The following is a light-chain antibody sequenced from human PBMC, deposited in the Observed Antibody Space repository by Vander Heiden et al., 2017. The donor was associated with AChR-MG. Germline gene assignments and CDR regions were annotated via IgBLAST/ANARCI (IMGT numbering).Light chain of an antibody. CDR2: GKN. J-gene: IGLJ2*01. V-gene: IGLV3-19*01. CDR3: NSRDSSGNQV. Sequence: SSELTQDPAVSVALGQTVRITCQGDSLRGYYASWYQQKPGQAPVLVIYGKNNRPSGIPDRFSGSSSGNTASLTITGAQAEDEAGYYCNSRDSSGNQVFGGGTKLTVL. CDR1: SLRGYY.